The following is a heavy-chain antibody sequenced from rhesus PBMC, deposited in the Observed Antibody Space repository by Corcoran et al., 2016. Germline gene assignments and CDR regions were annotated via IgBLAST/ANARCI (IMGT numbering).Heavy chain of an antibody. CDR2: IYGGNGGT. CDR3: VRKEIVAAPPFFSNDYFFDY. D-gene: IGHD2-33*01. CDR1: GGAISSNY. V-gene: IGHV4-147*01. J-gene: IGHJ4*01. Sequence: QVQLQESGPGLVKPSETLSLTCTVSGGAISSNYWTWIHQSPGKGLEWMGLIYGGNGGTTYSPSLESRVTISTDTSKNQFSLKLSSVTATDTAVYYCVRKEIVAAPPFFSNDYFFDYWGQGVLVTVSS.